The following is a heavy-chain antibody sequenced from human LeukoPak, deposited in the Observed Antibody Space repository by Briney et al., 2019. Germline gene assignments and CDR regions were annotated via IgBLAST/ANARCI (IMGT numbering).Heavy chain of an antibody. D-gene: IGHD4-11*01. CDR1: GYSFTSYW. CDR2: IYPGDSDT. Sequence: GESLKISCQGSGYSFTSYWIGWVRQLPGKGLEWMGIIYPGDSDTRYSPSFQGQVTISADKSISTAYLQWSSLKASDTAIYYCARRNYDRIYYYFYYMDVWGKGTTVTVSS. J-gene: IGHJ6*03. CDR3: ARRNYDRIYYYFYYMDV. V-gene: IGHV5-51*01.